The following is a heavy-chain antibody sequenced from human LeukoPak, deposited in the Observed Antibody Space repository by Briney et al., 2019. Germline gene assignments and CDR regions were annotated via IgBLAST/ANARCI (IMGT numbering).Heavy chain of an antibody. Sequence: ASVKVSCTASGYTFTGYYMHWVRQAPGQGLEWMGWINPNSGGTNYAQKFQGRVTMTRDTSISTAYMELSRLRSDDTAVYYCARPSLFGESYYFDYWGQGTLVTVSS. J-gene: IGHJ4*02. CDR2: INPNSGGT. V-gene: IGHV1-2*02. D-gene: IGHD3-10*01. CDR1: GYTFTGYY. CDR3: ARPSLFGESYYFDY.